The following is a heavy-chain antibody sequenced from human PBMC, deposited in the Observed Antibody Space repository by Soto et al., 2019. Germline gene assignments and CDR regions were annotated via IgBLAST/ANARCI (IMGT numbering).Heavy chain of an antibody. J-gene: IGHJ5*02. CDR1: GGSISSYN. D-gene: IGHD1-26*01. V-gene: IGHV4-59*01. CDR3: ARSYSGTFYGYDT. Sequence: LSLTCTVSGGSISSYNWSWIRQSPGKGLEWIGYVFYTGSTKYNPALKRRVTISVDTSKNQFSLKLSSVSAADTGLYYCARSYSGTFYGYDTWGQGILVTVSS. CDR2: VFYTGST.